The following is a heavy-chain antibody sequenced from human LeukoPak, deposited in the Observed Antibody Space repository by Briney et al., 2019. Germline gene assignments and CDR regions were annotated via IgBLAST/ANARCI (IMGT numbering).Heavy chain of an antibody. Sequence: PSETLSLTCAVYGGSFSGYYWSLIRQPPGKGLEWIGEINHSGSTNYNPSLKSRVTISVDTSKNQFSLKLSSVTAADTAVYYCAREALDAFDIWGQGTMVTVSS. V-gene: IGHV4-34*01. CDR3: AREALDAFDI. CDR1: GGSFSGYY. CDR2: INHSGST. J-gene: IGHJ3*02.